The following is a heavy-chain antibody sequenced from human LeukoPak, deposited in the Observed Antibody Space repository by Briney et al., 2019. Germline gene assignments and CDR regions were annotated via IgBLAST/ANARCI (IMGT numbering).Heavy chain of an antibody. Sequence: GGTLRLSCAASGFTVSSNYMSWARQAPGKGLEWVSVIYSGGSTYYADSVKGRFTISRDNSKNTLYLQINSLRAEDTVVYYCARDRIGEWLPLDWGQGTLVTVSS. CDR1: GFTVSSNY. D-gene: IGHD5-12*01. CDR3: ARDRIGEWLPLD. J-gene: IGHJ4*02. CDR2: IYSGGST. V-gene: IGHV3-66*01.